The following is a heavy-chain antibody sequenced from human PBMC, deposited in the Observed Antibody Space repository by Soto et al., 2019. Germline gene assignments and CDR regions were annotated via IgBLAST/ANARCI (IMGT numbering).Heavy chain of an antibody. CDR1: GGSVRSGSYY. Sequence: QLQLQESGPGLLQPSETLSLTSSVSGGSVRSGSYYWTWIRQPPGKGLEWIGYIYQSGTTNYNASLKSRVTISIDTSKNQFFLKLNSVTAADTAVYYCARDSSGRHDYWGQGTLVTVSS. CDR3: ARDSSGRHDY. V-gene: IGHV4-61*01. D-gene: IGHD3-22*01. CDR2: IYQSGTT. J-gene: IGHJ4*02.